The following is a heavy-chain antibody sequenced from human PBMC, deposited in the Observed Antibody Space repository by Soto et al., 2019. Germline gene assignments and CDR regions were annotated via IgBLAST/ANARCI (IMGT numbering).Heavy chain of an antibody. CDR2: IWDDGSHK. D-gene: IGHD5-12*01. CDR3: ARDNCGDIVATILDY. J-gene: IGHJ4*02. CDR1: GFTFSSYG. Sequence: QVQLVESGGGVVQPGRSLRLSCAASGFTFSSYGMHWVRQAPGKGLEWVAVIWDDGSHKYYADSVKGRFTISRDNSKNTQNLQMNSLRAEDTAVYYCARDNCGDIVATILDYWGQGTLVTVSS. V-gene: IGHV3-33*01.